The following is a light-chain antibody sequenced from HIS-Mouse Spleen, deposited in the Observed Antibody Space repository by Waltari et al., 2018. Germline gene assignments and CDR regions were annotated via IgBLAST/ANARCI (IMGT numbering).Light chain of an antibody. CDR2: DDS. CDR3: AAWDDSLSGYV. V-gene: IGLV3-21*03. J-gene: IGLJ1*01. Sequence: SYVLTQPPSVSVAPGKTARITCGGNNIGSKSVHWYQQKPGQAPVLVVYDDSDRPSGSPERFSGSNSGSTATLTISRVEAGDEADYYCAAWDDSLSGYVFGTGTKVTVL. CDR1: NIGSKS.